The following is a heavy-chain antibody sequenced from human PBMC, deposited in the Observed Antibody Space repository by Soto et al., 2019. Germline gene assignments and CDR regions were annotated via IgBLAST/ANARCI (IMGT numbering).Heavy chain of an antibody. CDR2: IDTGGGTI. V-gene: IGHV3-74*01. CDR3: ARNNWGIDY. J-gene: IGHJ4*02. CDR1: GFTFTSHW. Sequence: EVQLVESGGGLVRPGGSLTLSCAASGFTFTSHWMHWVRQAPGKGLMWVARIDTGGGTIDYADSVEGRFTISRDNVKKILYLQMSSLRADDTAVYYCARNNWGIDYWGQGVLVTVSS. D-gene: IGHD7-27*01.